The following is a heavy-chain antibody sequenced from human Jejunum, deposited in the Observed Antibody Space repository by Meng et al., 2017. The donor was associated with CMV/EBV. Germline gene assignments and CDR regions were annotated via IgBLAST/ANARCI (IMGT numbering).Heavy chain of an antibody. CDR3: ARDLGAIAVRLDVFDM. D-gene: IGHD2-15*01. Sequence: SVSSGKLWGWLRQPPGKSLEWIGSIYHGGSPYYTPSLRSRVTLSLDTPKNQISLKLASVTATDTAVYYCARDLGAIAVRLDVFDMWGPGTMVTVSS. CDR2: IYHGGSP. V-gene: IGHV4-38-2*02. J-gene: IGHJ3*02. CDR1: SVSSGKL.